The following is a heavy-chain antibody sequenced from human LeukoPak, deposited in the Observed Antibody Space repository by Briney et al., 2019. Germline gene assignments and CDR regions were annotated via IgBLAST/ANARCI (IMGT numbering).Heavy chain of an antibody. Sequence: SETLSLTCTVSGGSISIYYWSWIRRPPGEGLEWIGYIYYSGSTNYNTSLERRATISEDTSKTQFSLKLSSVTAADSAVYYCARSSGYYGNWFDPWGQGTLVTVSS. V-gene: IGHV4-59*08. CDR3: ARSSGYYGNWFDP. CDR1: GGSISIYY. J-gene: IGHJ5*02. D-gene: IGHD3-22*01. CDR2: IYYSGST.